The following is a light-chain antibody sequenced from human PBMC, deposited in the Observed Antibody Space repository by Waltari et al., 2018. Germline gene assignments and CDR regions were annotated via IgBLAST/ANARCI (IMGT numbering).Light chain of an antibody. J-gene: IGLJ1*01. CDR1: RSDVGGYNY. CDR3: CSYAGSYPYV. Sequence: QSALTQPRSVSGSPGQSVTIPCPGTRSDVGGYNYVSWYQQHPGKPPKLRIYHVSQRPSGLPDRLSGSKSGNTASLTISGLQAEDEADYYCCSYAGSYPYVFGTGTKVTVL. V-gene: IGLV2-11*01. CDR2: HVS.